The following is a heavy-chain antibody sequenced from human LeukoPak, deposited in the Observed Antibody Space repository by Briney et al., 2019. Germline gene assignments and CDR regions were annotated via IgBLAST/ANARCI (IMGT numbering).Heavy chain of an antibody. CDR3: ARDLRAGQWPAKGGFHY. J-gene: IGHJ4*02. CDR1: GFTFSSYA. D-gene: IGHD6-19*01. V-gene: IGHV3-30-3*01. Sequence: GGSLRLSCAASGFTFSSYAMHWVRQAPGKGLAWVAVISYDGSNKYYADSVKGRFTLSRDNSKNTLYLQMNSLGAEDTAVYYCARDLRAGQWPAKGGFHYWGQGTLVIVSS. CDR2: ISYDGSNK.